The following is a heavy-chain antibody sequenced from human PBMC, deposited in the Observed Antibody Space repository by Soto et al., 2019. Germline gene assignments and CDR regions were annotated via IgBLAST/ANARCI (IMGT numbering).Heavy chain of an antibody. J-gene: IGHJ4*02. Sequence: PGGSMRLSCAACGFTFRNYAMSWVGQAPGKGLEWVSAIRGSGSSTYYADSVKGRFTISRDNSRNTLYLQMKSLKTEDTAVYYCVRATYFSDSSGYTRCFDYWGQGTLVTVSS. V-gene: IGHV3-23*01. CDR2: IRGSGSST. CDR1: GFTFRNYA. D-gene: IGHD3-22*01. CDR3: VRATYFSDSSGYTRCFDY.